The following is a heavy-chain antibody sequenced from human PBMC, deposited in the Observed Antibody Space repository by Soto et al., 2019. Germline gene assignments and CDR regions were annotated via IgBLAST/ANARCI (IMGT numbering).Heavy chain of an antibody. D-gene: IGHD3-22*01. J-gene: IGHJ4*02. V-gene: IGHV4-4*02. CDR2: IYHSGST. Sequence: SETLSLTCVVSGNSISTTNWWSWVRQSPGKGLEWIGEIYHSGSTNYNPSLKSRVTISVDKSKNQFSLKLSSVTAADTAVYYCARDVGYHYDGSPSGQLHFLAQGTLFALSS. CDR3: ARDVGYHYDGSPSGQLHF. CDR1: GNSISTTNW.